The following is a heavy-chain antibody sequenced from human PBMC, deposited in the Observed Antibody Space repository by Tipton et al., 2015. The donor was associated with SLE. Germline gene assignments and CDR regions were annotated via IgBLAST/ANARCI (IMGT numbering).Heavy chain of an antibody. D-gene: IGHD2-15*01. CDR3: AASLVDYFDY. CDR2: ISYDGSNK. Sequence: SLRLSCAASRFTFSIYAMRWVRQAPGKGLEWVAVISYDGSNKYYGDSVKGRFTISRDNSKNTLYLQMNSLRAEDTAVYYCAASLVDYFDYWGQGTLVTVSS. V-gene: IGHV3-30*04. J-gene: IGHJ4*02. CDR1: RFTFSIYA.